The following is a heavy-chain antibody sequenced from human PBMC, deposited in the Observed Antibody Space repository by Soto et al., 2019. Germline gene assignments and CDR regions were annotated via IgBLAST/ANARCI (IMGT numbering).Heavy chain of an antibody. D-gene: IGHD3-10*01. Sequence: SETLSLTCAVYGGSFSGYYWSWIRQPPGKGLEWIGEINHSGSTNYNPSLKSRVTISVDTSKNQFSLKLSSVTAADTAVYYCARIRGYYGSVVRYGMDVWGQGTTVT. CDR3: ARIRGYYGSVVRYGMDV. CDR1: GGSFSGYY. CDR2: INHSGST. V-gene: IGHV4-34*01. J-gene: IGHJ6*02.